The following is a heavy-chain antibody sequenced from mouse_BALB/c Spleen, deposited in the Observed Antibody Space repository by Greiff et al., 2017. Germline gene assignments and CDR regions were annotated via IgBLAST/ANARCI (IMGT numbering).Heavy chain of an antibody. CDR2: INPYNDGT. V-gene: IGHV1-14*01. CDR3: ARSGTGKGFDY. D-gene: IGHD4-1*01. Sequence: KPGQGLEWIGYINPYNDGTKYNEKFKGKATLTSDKSSSTAYMELSSLTSEDSAVYYCARSGTGKGFDYWGQGTTLTVSS. J-gene: IGHJ2*01.